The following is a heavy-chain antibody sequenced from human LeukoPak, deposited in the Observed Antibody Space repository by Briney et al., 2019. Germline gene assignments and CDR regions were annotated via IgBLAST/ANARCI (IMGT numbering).Heavy chain of an antibody. J-gene: IGHJ4*02. CDR1: GYTFTDYY. D-gene: IGHD3-10*01. CDR2: INPNSGGT. CDR3: ARDPATTYYYNP. V-gene: IGHV1-2*02. Sequence: ASVKVSCKSSGYTFTDYYMHWVRQAPGQGLKWMGWINPNSGGTNYAQKFQGRVTMTRDTSISTVYLELSSLRADDTAVYYCARDPATTYYYNPWGQGTLVTVSS.